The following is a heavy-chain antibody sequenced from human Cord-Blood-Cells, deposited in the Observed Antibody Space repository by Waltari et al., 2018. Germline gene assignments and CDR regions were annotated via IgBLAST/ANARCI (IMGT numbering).Heavy chain of an antibody. V-gene: IGHV1-2*02. CDR1: GYTFTGYY. J-gene: IGHJ4*02. CDR2: INPNSGGT. CDR3: ARVWSEYSSSFDY. D-gene: IGHD6-6*01. Sequence: QVQLVQSGAEVKKPGASVKVSCKASGYTFTGYYMPWVRQTPGQGLEWMGWINPNSGGTNYAQKFQGRVTMTRDTSISTAYMELSRLRSDDTAVYYCARVWSEYSSSFDYWGQGTLVTVSS.